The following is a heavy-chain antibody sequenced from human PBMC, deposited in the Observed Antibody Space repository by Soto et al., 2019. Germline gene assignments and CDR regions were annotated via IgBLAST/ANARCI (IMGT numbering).Heavy chain of an antibody. Sequence: PGGSLRLSCAASGFTFSSYWMHWVRQAPGKGLVWVSRINSDGSSTSYADSVKGRFTISRDNTKNTQNLQMNSMRAEDTAVYYCARGGQEDSGSYPYYYYYGMDVWGQGTTVTVSS. D-gene: IGHD1-26*01. V-gene: IGHV3-74*01. CDR3: ARGGQEDSGSYPYYYYYGMDV. CDR1: GFTFSSYW. J-gene: IGHJ6*02. CDR2: INSDGSST.